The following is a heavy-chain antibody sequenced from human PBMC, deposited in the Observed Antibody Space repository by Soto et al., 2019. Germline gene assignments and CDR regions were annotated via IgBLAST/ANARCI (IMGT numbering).Heavy chain of an antibody. CDR1: GGSISSGGYS. CDR2: IYHSGST. CDR3: VRGGYSYGFGP. Sequence: QLQLQESGSGLVKPSQTLSLTCAVSGGSISSGGYSWSWIRQPPGKGLEWIGYIYHSGSTYYNPSLRSXXNXSXXRSKNQFSLKLSSVTAADTAVYYCVRGGYSYGFGPWGQGTLVTVSS. J-gene: IGHJ5*02. D-gene: IGHD5-18*01. V-gene: IGHV4-30-2*01.